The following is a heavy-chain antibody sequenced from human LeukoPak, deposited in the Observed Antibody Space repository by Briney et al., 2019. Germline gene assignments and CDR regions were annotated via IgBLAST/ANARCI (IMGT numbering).Heavy chain of an antibody. CDR1: GFTFSAYP. D-gene: IGHD2-2*01. V-gene: IGHV3-23*01. CDR3: AKTSRYCSSTSCSFFDY. CDR2: ISGSGGST. Sequence: GSLRLSCAASGFTFSAYPMNWVRQAPGRGLEWVSAISGSGGSTYYADSVKGRFTISRDNSKNTLYLQMNSLRAEDTAVYYCAKTSRYCSSTSCSFFDYWGQGTLVTVSS. J-gene: IGHJ4*02.